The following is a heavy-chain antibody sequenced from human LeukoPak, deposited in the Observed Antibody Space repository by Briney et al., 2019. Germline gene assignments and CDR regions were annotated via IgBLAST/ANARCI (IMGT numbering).Heavy chain of an antibody. D-gene: IGHD5-18*01. CDR3: ARGGYSYGHGNFDY. Sequence: ASVKVSCKASGYTFTSYAMHWVRQAPGQRLEWMGWINAGNGNTKYSQKFQGRVTITRDTSASTAYMELSSLRSEDTAVYFCARGGYSYGHGNFDYWGQGTLVTVSS. V-gene: IGHV1-3*01. CDR1: GYTFTSYA. CDR2: INAGNGNT. J-gene: IGHJ4*02.